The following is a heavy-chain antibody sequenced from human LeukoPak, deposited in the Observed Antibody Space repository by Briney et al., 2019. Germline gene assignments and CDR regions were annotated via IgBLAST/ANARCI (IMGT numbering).Heavy chain of an antibody. Sequence: GESLKISCKGSGYSFTSYWIGWVRQMPGKGLEWMGIIYPGDSDTRYSPSFQGQVTISADKSISTAYLQWSSLKASDTAMYYCARSLGRMRETGYYYDSSGYDYFDYWGQGTLVTVSS. V-gene: IGHV5-51*01. J-gene: IGHJ4*02. CDR2: IYPGDSDT. CDR1: GYSFTSYW. D-gene: IGHD3-22*01. CDR3: ARSLGRMRETGYYYDSSGYDYFDY.